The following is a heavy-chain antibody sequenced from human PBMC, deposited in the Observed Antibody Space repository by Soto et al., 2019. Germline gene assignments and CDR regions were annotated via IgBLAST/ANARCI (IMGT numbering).Heavy chain of an antibody. V-gene: IGHV4-31*03. CDR3: ARGRGLRSRHFSALYGMDV. Sequence: LSLTCTVSGGSISSGGYYWSWIRQHPGKGLEWIGYIYYSGSTYYNPSVKSRVTISVDTSKNQFSLKLSSVTAADTAVYYCARGRGLRSRHFSALYGMDVWGQGTTVTVSS. CDR1: GGSISSGGYY. CDR2: IYYSGST. J-gene: IGHJ6*02. D-gene: IGHD3-3*01.